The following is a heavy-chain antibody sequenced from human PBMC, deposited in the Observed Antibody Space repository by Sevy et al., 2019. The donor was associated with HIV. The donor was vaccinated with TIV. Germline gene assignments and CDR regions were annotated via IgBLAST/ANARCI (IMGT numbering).Heavy chain of an antibody. J-gene: IGHJ4*02. CDR1: GFTFSSYA. V-gene: IGHV3-23*01. Sequence: GGSLRLSCAASGFTFSSYAMSWVRQAPGKGLEWVSAISGSGGSTYYADSVKGRFTISRDNSKNTLYLQMNSLRAEDTAVYYCAKDPRSRVYIAVAGDPDFDYWGQGTLVTVSS. D-gene: IGHD6-19*01. CDR3: AKDPRSRVYIAVAGDPDFDY. CDR2: ISGSGGST.